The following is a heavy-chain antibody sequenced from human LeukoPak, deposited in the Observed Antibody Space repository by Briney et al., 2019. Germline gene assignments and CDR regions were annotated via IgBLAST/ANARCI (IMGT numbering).Heavy chain of an antibody. CDR1: GFTFSSYA. J-gene: IGHJ4*02. V-gene: IGHV3-30*02. CDR2: IRYDGSNK. Sequence: PGRSLRLSCAASGFTFSSYAMHWVRQAPGKGLEWVAFIRYDGSNKYYADSVKGRFTISRDNSENTLYLQMNSLRAEDTAVYYCAKDASGQYYFDYWGQGTLVTVSS. D-gene: IGHD6-25*01. CDR3: AKDASGQYYFDY.